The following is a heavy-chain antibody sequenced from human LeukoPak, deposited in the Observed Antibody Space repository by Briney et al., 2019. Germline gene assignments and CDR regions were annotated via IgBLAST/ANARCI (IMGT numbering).Heavy chain of an antibody. Sequence: GGSPRLSCAASGFTFSKYWMLWVRQAPGKGLESVSQINTDGTVTTYADSVKGRFTVSRDNADNTMFLQMNSVRDEDTAVYYCATKQWLAPPPDSWGQGTPVTVSS. V-gene: IGHV3-74*01. D-gene: IGHD6-19*01. J-gene: IGHJ4*02. CDR3: ATKQWLAPPPDS. CDR1: GFTFSKYW. CDR2: INTDGTVT.